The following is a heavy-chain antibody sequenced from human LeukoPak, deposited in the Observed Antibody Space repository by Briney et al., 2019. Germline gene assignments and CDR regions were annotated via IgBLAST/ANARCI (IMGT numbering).Heavy chain of an antibody. CDR3: AKASGSSGWYEGMAV. CDR2: IWYDGSNK. J-gene: IGHJ6*02. CDR1: GFTFSSYG. V-gene: IGHV3-33*06. Sequence: PGRSLRLSCAASGFTFSSYGMHWVRQAPGKGLEWVAVIWYDGSNKYYADSVKGRFTISRDNSKNTLYLQMNSLRAEDTAVYYCAKASGSSGWYEGMAVWGQGTTVTVSS. D-gene: IGHD6-19*01.